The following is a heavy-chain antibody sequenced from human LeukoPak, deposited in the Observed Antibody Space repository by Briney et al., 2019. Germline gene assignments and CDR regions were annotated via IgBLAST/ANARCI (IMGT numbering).Heavy chain of an antibody. CDR1: GFTFSSYS. J-gene: IGHJ4*02. V-gene: IGHV3-21*01. CDR2: ISSSSSYI. Sequence: GGSLRLSCAASGFTFSSYSMNWVRQAPGKGLEWVSFISSSSSYIYYADSVKGRFTISRDNAQNSLYLQMNSLRAEDTAVYYCARVRGGNSGVDYWGQGTLVTVSS. D-gene: IGHD4-23*01. CDR3: ARVRGGNSGVDY.